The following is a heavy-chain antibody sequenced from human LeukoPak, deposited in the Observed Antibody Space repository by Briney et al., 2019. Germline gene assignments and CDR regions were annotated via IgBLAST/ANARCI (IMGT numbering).Heavy chain of an antibody. Sequence: GGSLRLSCAASGFTFSSYSMTWVRQAPGKGLEWVSYISSSSSTIYYADSVKGRFTISRDNAKNSLYLQMNSLRAEDTAVYYCAKQAEWQSPGNFDYWGQGTLVTVSS. J-gene: IGHJ4*02. CDR2: ISSSSSTI. D-gene: IGHD3-3*01. CDR3: AKQAEWQSPGNFDY. CDR1: GFTFSSYS. V-gene: IGHV3-48*01.